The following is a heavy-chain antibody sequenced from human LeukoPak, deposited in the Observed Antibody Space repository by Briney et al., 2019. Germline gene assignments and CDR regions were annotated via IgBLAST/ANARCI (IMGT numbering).Heavy chain of an antibody. CDR3: AKNSFVEMATITPFDY. CDR1: GFAFNIYS. V-gene: IGHV3-30*02. CDR2: IRYDGSNK. J-gene: IGHJ4*02. D-gene: IGHD5-24*01. Sequence: GGSLRLSCVASGFAFNIYSMNWVRQAPGKGLEWVAFIRYDGSNKYYADSVKGRFTISRDNSKNTLYLQMNSLRAEDTAVYYCAKNSFVEMATITPFDYWGQGTLVTVSS.